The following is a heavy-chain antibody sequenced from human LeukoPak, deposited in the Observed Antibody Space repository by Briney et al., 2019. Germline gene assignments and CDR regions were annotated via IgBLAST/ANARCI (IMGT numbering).Heavy chain of an antibody. V-gene: IGHV1-18*01. J-gene: IGHJ6*03. CDR3: ARDMSLAHSQLIVVWELQHDYYYYMDV. D-gene: IGHD1-26*01. CDR1: GYTFTSYG. Sequence: ASVKVSCKASGYTFTSYGISWVRQAPGQGLEWMGWISAYNGNTNYAQKLQGRVTMTTDTSTSTAYMELGSLRSDDTAVYYCARDMSLAHSQLIVVWELQHDYYYYMDVWGKGTTVTVSS. CDR2: ISAYNGNT.